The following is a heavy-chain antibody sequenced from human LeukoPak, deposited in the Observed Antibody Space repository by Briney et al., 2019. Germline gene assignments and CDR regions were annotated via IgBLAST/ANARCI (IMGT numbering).Heavy chain of an antibody. CDR1: GFTFSSYA. D-gene: IGHD3-22*01. Sequence: GGSLRLSCAASGFTFSSYAMHWVRQAPGKGLEWVAVISYDGSNKYYADSVKGRFTISRDNAKNSLYLQMNSLRAEDTAVYYCARDYDYYDSSGYAYWGQGTMVTVSS. J-gene: IGHJ3*01. CDR3: ARDYDYYDSSGYAY. CDR2: ISYDGSNK. V-gene: IGHV3-30-3*01.